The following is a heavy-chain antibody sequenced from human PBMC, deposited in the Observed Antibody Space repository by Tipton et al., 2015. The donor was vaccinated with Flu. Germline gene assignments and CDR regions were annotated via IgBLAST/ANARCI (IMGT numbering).Heavy chain of an antibody. J-gene: IGHJ4*02. CDR2: FYYNGVT. CDR3: ARGRIPLRVDFDY. V-gene: IGHV4-61*08. D-gene: IGHD2-15*01. CDR1: GASISSGGYY. Sequence: TLSLTCTVSGASISSGGYYWSWIRQPPGKGLEWIGYFYYNGVTNYNPSLKSRVTISVDTSKNQFSLNLNSVTPADTAVYYCARGRIPLRVDFDYWGQGTLVTVSS.